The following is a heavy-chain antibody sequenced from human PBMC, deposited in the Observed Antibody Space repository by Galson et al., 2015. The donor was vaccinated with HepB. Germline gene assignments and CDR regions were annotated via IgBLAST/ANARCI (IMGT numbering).Heavy chain of an antibody. V-gene: IGHV1-69*01. Sequence: QSGAEVKKPGESLKISCKASGGTFSSYAISWVRQAPGQGLEWMGGIIPIFGTANYAQKFQGRVTITADESTSTAYMELSSLRSEDTAVYYCARAMTTVTTRYYYYGMDVWGQGTTVTVSS. CDR1: GGTFSSYA. CDR2: IIPIFGTA. D-gene: IGHD4-17*01. J-gene: IGHJ6*02. CDR3: ARAMTTVTTRYYYYGMDV.